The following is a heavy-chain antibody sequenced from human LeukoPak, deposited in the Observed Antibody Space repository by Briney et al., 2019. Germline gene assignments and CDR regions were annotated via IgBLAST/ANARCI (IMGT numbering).Heavy chain of an antibody. CDR1: GFTVSSNY. J-gene: IGHJ4*02. CDR2: IYSGGST. V-gene: IGHV3-53*01. CDR3: ARDTVGALGYCDY. Sequence: GDSLTLSCAASGFTVSSNYMRWLRQAPGKGLEWVSFIYSGGSTHYAHSVKDRFTISRDNSKNTLYLQMNSLRAEDTAVYYCARDTVGALGYCDYWGQGTLVTVSS. D-gene: IGHD1-26*01.